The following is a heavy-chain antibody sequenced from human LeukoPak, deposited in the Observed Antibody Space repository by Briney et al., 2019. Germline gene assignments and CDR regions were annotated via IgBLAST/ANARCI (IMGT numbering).Heavy chain of an antibody. CDR1: GFTFSDYS. CDR3: ARDSTIFGEYNNWIDP. Sequence: GSLRLSCAASGFTFSDYSMHWVRQAPGKGLEWVSSISSAITYMYYADSVKGRFTISRDNAKNSLYLQMNSLRVEDTAVYYCARDSTIFGEYNNWIDPWGQGTLVTVSS. J-gene: IGHJ5*02. D-gene: IGHD3-3*02. V-gene: IGHV3-21*01. CDR2: ISSAITYM.